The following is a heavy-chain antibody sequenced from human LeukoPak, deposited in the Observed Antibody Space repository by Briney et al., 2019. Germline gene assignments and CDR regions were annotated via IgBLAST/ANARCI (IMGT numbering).Heavy chain of an antibody. D-gene: IGHD3-10*01. CDR2: IGTNADT. CDR1: GFTVSSHD. J-gene: IGHJ6*02. V-gene: IGHV3-13*04. CDR3: ARGSGWGMDV. Sequence: PGGSLRLSCAASGFTVSSHDMHWVCQTTGRGLEWVSVIGTNADTHYPGSVKGRFTISRENAKNSLYLQMTSLRAGDTAVYYCARGSGWGMDVWGQGTTVTVSS.